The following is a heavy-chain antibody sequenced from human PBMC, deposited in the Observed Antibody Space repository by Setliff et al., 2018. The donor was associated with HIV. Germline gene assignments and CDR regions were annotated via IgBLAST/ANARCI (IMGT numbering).Heavy chain of an antibody. D-gene: IGHD3-22*01. CDR1: GGSISGFY. V-gene: IGHV4-59*01. CDR3: ARDVARFDYDTGGYYVSHFDY. Sequence: PSETLSLTCTVSGGSISGFYWSWIRQSPGKGLEWIGYISNTGNTKYNPSLKSRVTIAGDTSKNQFSVRLTSVTAADTAVYFCARDVARFDYDTGGYYVSHFDYWGQGIQVTVSS. CDR2: ISNTGNT. J-gene: IGHJ4*02.